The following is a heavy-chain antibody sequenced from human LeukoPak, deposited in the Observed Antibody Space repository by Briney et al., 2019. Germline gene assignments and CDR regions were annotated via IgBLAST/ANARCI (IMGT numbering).Heavy chain of an antibody. CDR2: IYPGDSDT. V-gene: IGHV5-51*01. D-gene: IGHD1-14*01. Sequence: GESLKISCKASGYSFTSYWIRWVRQMPGKGLEWMGIIYPGDSDTRYSPSFQGQVTISADKSISTAYLRWSSLKASDIAMYYCARVSDHYFDYWGQEPWPPSPQ. CDR3: ARVSDHYFDY. CDR1: GYSFTSYW. J-gene: IGHJ4*01.